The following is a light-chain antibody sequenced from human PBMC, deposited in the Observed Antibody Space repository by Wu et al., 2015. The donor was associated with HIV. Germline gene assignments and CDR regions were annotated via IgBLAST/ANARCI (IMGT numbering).Light chain of an antibody. CDR1: QSISTS. CDR3: QQSYRTPPENS. Sequence: DIQMTQSPSSLSASVGDRVTITCRASQSISTSLNWYQQKSGKAPKVLIYAASSLESGVPSRFSGSGSGTDFTLTISNLQPEDFATYFCQQSYRTPPENSFGQG. V-gene: IGKV1-39*01. J-gene: IGKJ2*03. CDR2: AAS.